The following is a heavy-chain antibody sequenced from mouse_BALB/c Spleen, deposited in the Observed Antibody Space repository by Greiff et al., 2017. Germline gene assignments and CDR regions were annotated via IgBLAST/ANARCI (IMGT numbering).Heavy chain of an antibody. Sequence: DVKLVESGGGLVQPGGSLRLSCATSGFTFTDYYMSWVRQPPGKALEWLGFIRNKANGYTTEYSASVKGRFTISRDNSQSILYLQMNTLRAEDSATYYCARDRSYFDYWGQGTTLTVSS. V-gene: IGHV7-3*02. CDR2: IRNKANGYTT. CDR1: GFTFTDYY. J-gene: IGHJ2*01. CDR3: ARDRSYFDY.